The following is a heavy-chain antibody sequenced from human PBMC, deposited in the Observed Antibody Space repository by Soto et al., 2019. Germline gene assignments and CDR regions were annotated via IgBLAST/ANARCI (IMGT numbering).Heavy chain of an antibody. Sequence: QVQLVESGGGVVQPGRSLRLSCAASGFTFSSYAMHWVRQAPGKGLEWVAVISYDGSNKYYADSVKGRFTISRDNSKNTLYLQMNSLRAEDTAVYYCARDLGTDYYDSNGSDYWGQGTLVTVSS. CDR3: ARDLGTDYYDSNGSDY. D-gene: IGHD3-22*01. V-gene: IGHV3-30-3*01. J-gene: IGHJ4*02. CDR1: GFTFSSYA. CDR2: ISYDGSNK.